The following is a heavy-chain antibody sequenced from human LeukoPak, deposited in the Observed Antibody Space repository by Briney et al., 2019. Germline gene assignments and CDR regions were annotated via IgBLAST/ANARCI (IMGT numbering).Heavy chain of an antibody. CDR1: GFTFSSYA. J-gene: IGHJ4*02. CDR3: AVPRGKTWPTYFDY. D-gene: IGHD2-2*01. V-gene: IGHV3-23*01. Sequence: GGSLRLSCAASGFTFSSYAMSWVRQAPGTGLEWVSAISGSGGSTYYADSVKGRFTISRDNSKNTLYLQMNSLRAEDTAVYYCAVPRGKTWPTYFDYWGQGTLVTVSS. CDR2: ISGSGGST.